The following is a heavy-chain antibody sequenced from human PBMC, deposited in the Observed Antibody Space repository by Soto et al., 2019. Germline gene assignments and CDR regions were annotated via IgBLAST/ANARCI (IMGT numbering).Heavy chain of an antibody. J-gene: IGHJ4*02. CDR2: IDPKNGGT. CDR1: GYSISAYY. V-gene: IGHV1-2*02. Sequence: QVQLVQSGTEVKKPGASVKVSCQASGYSISAYYIHWVRQAPGQGLEWMGWIDPKNGGTVSAQKFQGRLTMTRDTSISTVYMDLSRLTSDDTALYYCGRDDYGIFPYWGKGSLVTVSS. D-gene: IGHD3-10*01. CDR3: GRDDYGIFPY.